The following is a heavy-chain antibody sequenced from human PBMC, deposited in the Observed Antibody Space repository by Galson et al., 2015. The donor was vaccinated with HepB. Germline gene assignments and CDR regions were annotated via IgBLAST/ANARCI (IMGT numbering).Heavy chain of an antibody. CDR3: ARDLAVVVTAIPQKPCDY. V-gene: IGHV1-18*01. D-gene: IGHD2-21*02. CDR2: ISAYNGNT. J-gene: IGHJ4*02. Sequence: SVKASCKASGYTFTSYGISWVRQAPGQGLEWMGWISAYNGNTNYAQKLQGRVTMTTDTSTSTAYMELRSLRSDDTAVYYCARDLAVVVTAIPQKPCDYWGQGTLVTVSS. CDR1: GYTFTSYG.